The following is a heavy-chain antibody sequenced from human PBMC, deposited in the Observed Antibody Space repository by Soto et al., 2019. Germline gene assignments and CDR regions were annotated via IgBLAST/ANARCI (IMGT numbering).Heavy chain of an antibody. CDR2: IYSGGST. J-gene: IGHJ4*02. Sequence: EVQLVESGGGLVQPGGSLRLSCAASGFTISSNYMNWVRQAPGKGLEWVSVIYSGGSTYYADSVKGRFTISRDNPKNTLYLQMNSLRTEDTAVYSCAIGGRQHPYTPLTLDYWGQGTLVTVSS. CDR1: GFTISSNY. D-gene: IGHD1-1*01. CDR3: AIGGRQHPYTPLTLDY. V-gene: IGHV3-66*01.